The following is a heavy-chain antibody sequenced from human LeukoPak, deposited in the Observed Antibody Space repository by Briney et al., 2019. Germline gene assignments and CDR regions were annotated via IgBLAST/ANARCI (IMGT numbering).Heavy chain of an antibody. J-gene: IGHJ6*04. CDR1: GFTFGDYA. Sequence: PGGSLRLSCTASGFTFGDYAMSWVRQAPGKGLEWVSAISGGGGSTYYADSVKGRFTISRDNSKNTLYLQMNSLRVEDTAVYYCAKDTRSFGSVDVWGKGTTVTVSS. V-gene: IGHV3-23*01. CDR3: AKDTRSFGSVDV. CDR2: ISGGGGST. D-gene: IGHD3-3*01.